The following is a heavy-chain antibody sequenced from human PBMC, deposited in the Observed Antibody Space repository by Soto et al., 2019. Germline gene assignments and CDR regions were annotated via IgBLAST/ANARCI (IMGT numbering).Heavy chain of an antibody. V-gene: IGHV4-39*02. CDR1: GGSINYNSYY. D-gene: IGHD2-2*01. J-gene: IGHJ5*02. CDR2: IFYTGTT. CDR3: ARLVVVAPVANA. Sequence: SATRSLTCSVSGGSINYNSYYWGWIRQPPGKGLEWVGGIFYTGTTYYSPSLKDRVTISVDTSKNSFSLNLTSVTAADTAVYFCARLVVVAPVANAWGQGTLVTVSS.